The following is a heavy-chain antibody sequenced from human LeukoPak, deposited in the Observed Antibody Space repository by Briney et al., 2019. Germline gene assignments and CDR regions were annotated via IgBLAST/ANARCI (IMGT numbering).Heavy chain of an antibody. J-gene: IGHJ5*02. Sequence: PSETLSLTCTVSGGSISSYYWSWVRQPPGKGLEWIGYIYYSGSTNYNPSLKSRVTISVDTSKNQFSLKLSSVTAADTAVYYCARDPADFWSGFHWFDPWGQGTLVTVSS. CDR2: IYYSGST. D-gene: IGHD3-3*01. CDR3: ARDPADFWSGFHWFDP. CDR1: GGSISSYY. V-gene: IGHV4-59*01.